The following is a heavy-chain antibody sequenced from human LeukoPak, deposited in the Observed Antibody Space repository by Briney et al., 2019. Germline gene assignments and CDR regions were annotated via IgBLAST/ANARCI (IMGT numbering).Heavy chain of an antibody. D-gene: IGHD3-22*01. V-gene: IGHV4-59*01. CDR1: GGSISSYF. Sequence: SETLSLTCTVSGGSISSYFWNWIRQPPGKGLEWIGYVYYSGSTNYNPSLKSRVTISVDTSKNQFSLKLSSVTAADTAVYYCAREAVLGITVDYWGQGTLVTVSS. CDR2: VYYSGST. CDR3: AREAVLGITVDY. J-gene: IGHJ4*02.